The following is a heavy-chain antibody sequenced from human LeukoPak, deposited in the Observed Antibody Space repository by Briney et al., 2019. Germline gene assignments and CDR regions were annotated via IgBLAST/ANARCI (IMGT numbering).Heavy chain of an antibody. Sequence: GGSLRPSCAASGLTFSTFDFHWVRQSTGEGPEWVAGIGKTGDTYYAGSVKGRFTISRENAEDSFYLQMYSLRIGDTAVYYCARGAHIGFDVWGRGTMVTVSS. V-gene: IGHV3-13*04. CDR2: IGKTGDT. CDR3: ARGAHIGFDV. CDR1: GLTFSTFD. J-gene: IGHJ3*01. D-gene: IGHD2-21*01.